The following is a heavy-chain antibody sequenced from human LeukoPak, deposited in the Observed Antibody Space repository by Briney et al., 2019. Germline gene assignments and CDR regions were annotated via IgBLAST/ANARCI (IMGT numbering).Heavy chain of an antibody. D-gene: IGHD2-15*01. CDR3: AKQLGYCSDGSCYFPY. J-gene: IGHJ4*02. V-gene: IGHV3-23*01. CDR1: GFTFSSSA. Sequence: GALRLSCAASGFTFSSSAMSWVRQAPGKGLEWVSAISNNGGYTYYADSVQGRFTISRDNSKSTLCLQMNSLRAEDTAVYYCAKQLGYCSDGSCYFPYWGQGTLVTVSS. CDR2: ISNNGGYT.